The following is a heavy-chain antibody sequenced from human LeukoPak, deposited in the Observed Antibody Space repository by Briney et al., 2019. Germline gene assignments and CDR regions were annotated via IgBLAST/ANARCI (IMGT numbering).Heavy chain of an antibody. CDR1: GFTVSANY. CDR2: IYRNGNA. CDR3: ARDNEPSAGATFDT. V-gene: IGHV3-66*01. Sequence: GGSLRLSCAASGFTVSANYMSWVRQAPGKGLEWVSVIYRNGNAFYADSVKGRFTISRDNLRNTVFLQMDSLRTEDTAVYHCARDNEPSAGATFDTWGQGTMVRVSS. D-gene: IGHD2-8*01. J-gene: IGHJ3*02.